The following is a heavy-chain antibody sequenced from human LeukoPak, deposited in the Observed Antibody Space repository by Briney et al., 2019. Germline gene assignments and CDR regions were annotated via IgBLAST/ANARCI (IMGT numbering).Heavy chain of an antibody. CDR3: ARDGYYYDSSGYSLFDY. J-gene: IGHJ4*02. V-gene: IGHV4-38-2*02. CDR2: IYHSGST. Sequence: SETLSLTCAVSGYSISSGYYWGWIRQPPGKGLEWIGSIYHSGSTYYNPSLKSRVTMSVDTSKNQFSLKLSSVTAADTAVYYCARDGYYYDSSGYSLFDYWGQGTLVTVSS. CDR1: GYSISSGYY. D-gene: IGHD3-22*01.